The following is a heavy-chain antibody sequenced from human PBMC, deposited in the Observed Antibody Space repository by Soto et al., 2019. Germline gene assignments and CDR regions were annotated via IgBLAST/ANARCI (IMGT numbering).Heavy chain of an antibody. CDR2: ISWNGASI. V-gene: IGHV3-9*01. Sequence: EVQLVESGGGLVQPGRALRLSCAASGFTFDDYAMHWVRQPPGKGLEWVSGISWNGASIGYADSVKARFTISRDNAKNSLYLQMNSLRAEATALYYCAKDVSGRGSYYYYHGMDVWGQGTTVTFSS. J-gene: IGHJ6*02. CDR1: GFTFDDYA. D-gene: IGHD3-10*01. CDR3: AKDVSGRGSYYYYHGMDV.